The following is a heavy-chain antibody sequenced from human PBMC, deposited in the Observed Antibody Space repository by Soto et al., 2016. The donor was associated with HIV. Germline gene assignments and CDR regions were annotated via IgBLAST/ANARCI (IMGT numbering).Heavy chain of an antibody. CDR2: MNPNSGNT. Sequence: QVQLAQSGAEVKKPGASVKVSCKASGYSFFLYSKLTSYDINWVRQATGQGLEWMGWMNPNSGNTGYAQKFRGRVTITRNTSTNTAYMELSSLRSEDTAVYYCARDFAWASWDVWGQGTTVTVSS. J-gene: IGHJ6*02. CDR1: GYSFFLYSKLTSYD. CDR3: ARDFAWASWDV. D-gene: IGHD2-15*01. V-gene: IGHV1-8*03.